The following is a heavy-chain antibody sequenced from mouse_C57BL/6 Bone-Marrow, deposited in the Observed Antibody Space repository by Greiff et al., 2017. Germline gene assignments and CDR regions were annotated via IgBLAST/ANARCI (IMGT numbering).Heavy chain of an antibody. CDR2: IYPRSGNT. CDR1: GYTFTSYG. V-gene: IGHV1-81*01. D-gene: IGHD3-1*01. J-gene: IGHJ4*01. Sequence: QVQLKESGAELARPGASVKLSCKASGYTFTSYGISWVKQRTGQGLEWIGEIYPRSGNTYYNEKFKGKATLTADKSSSTAYMELRSLTSEDSAVYFCARRGYVGYYAMDYWGQGTSVTVSS. CDR3: ARRGYVGYYAMDY.